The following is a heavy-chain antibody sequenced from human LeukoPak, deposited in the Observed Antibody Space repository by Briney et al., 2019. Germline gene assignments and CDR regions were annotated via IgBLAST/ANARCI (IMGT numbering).Heavy chain of an antibody. CDR2: INPNSGGT. CDR1: GYTFTSYS. CDR3: ARVVKDSSSWYGPEYFQH. V-gene: IGHV1-2*02. D-gene: IGHD6-13*01. J-gene: IGHJ1*01. Sequence: ASVKVSCKASGYTFTSYSMHWVRQAPGQGLEWIGWINPNSGGTNYAQKFQGRVTMTRDTSISTAYMELSRLRSDDTTVYYCARVVKDSSSWYGPEYFQHWGQGTLVTVSS.